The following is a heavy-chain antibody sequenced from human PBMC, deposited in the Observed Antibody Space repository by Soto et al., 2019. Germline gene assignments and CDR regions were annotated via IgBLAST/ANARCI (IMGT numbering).Heavy chain of an antibody. V-gene: IGHV1-69*01. CDR2: IIPMIATP. Sequence: QVQLVQSGAELKNPGSSVKVSCKASGGTFSTFAISWVRQVPGQGLEWMGGIIPMIATPNYAQRVQGRLTITADESTNTAYMDRSSLRSDDTAVYFCARGDSSWFSDVWGPGTTVIVS. CDR1: GGTFSTFA. D-gene: IGHD6-13*01. CDR3: ARGDSSWFSDV. J-gene: IGHJ6*02.